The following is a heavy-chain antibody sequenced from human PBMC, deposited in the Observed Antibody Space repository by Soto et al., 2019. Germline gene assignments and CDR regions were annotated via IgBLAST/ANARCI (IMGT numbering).Heavy chain of an antibody. CDR1: GFTFSSYG. CDR3: AITGTTHYYYYMAV. V-gene: IGHV3-30*03. CDR2: ISYDGSNK. Sequence: GGSLRLSCAASGFTFSSYGMHWVRQAPGKGLEWVAVISYDGSNKYYADSVKGRFTISRDNSKNTLYLQMNSLRAEDTAVYYCAITGTTHYYYYMAVWGKGTTVTVSS. D-gene: IGHD1-20*01. J-gene: IGHJ6*03.